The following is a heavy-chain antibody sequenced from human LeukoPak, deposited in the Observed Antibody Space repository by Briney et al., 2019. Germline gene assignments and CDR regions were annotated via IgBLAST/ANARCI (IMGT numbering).Heavy chain of an antibody. Sequence: PGGSRRLSCAASGFTFNNYAMSWVRQAPGKGLEWVSVLSGSGGSIHYADSAKGRFTISRDNSKNTLYLQMNSLRAEDTAVYYCAKNSAVGCSWYRFGALDIWGQGIMVTVSS. D-gene: IGHD6-13*01. J-gene: IGHJ3*02. V-gene: IGHV3-23*01. CDR2: LSGSGGSI. CDR1: GFTFNNYA. CDR3: AKNSAVGCSWYRFGALDI.